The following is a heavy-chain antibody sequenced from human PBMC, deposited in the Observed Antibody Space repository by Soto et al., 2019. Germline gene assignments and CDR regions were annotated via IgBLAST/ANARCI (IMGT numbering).Heavy chain of an antibody. Sequence: EVQLVESGGGLVQPGGPLTLSCAASEFAFSSYWRTWFRRAPGKGLEWVANIRKDGSQRSYLDSVRGRFTISRDNSKNSLYLQMNSLRAEDTALYFCARDVSPGSSGLYFDAFDIWGQGTMVTVSS. CDR2: IRKDGSQR. CDR3: ARDVSPGSSGLYFDAFDI. D-gene: IGHD6-25*01. J-gene: IGHJ3*02. V-gene: IGHV3-7*05. CDR1: EFAFSSYW.